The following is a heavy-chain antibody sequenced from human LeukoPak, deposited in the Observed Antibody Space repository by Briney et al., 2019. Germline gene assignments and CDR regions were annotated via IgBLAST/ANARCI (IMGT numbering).Heavy chain of an antibody. CDR1: GYSISSGYY. V-gene: IGHV4-38-2*01. CDR3: ASTRRDY. CDR2: IYHSGST. D-gene: IGHD6-25*01. J-gene: IGHJ4*02. Sequence: SETLSLTCAVSGYSISSGYYWGWIRQPPGKGLEWIGSIYHSGSTYYNPSLKSRVTISVDTSKNQFSLKLSSVTAADTAVYYCASTRRDYRGQGTLVTVSS.